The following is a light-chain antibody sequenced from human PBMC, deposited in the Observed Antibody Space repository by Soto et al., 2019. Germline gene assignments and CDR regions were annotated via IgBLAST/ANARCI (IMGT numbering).Light chain of an antibody. J-gene: IGKJ3*01. V-gene: IGKV3D-20*02. CDR1: QSVTDNY. CDR2: GAT. CDR3: QQRSNWPRFT. Sequence: PGERASLSCRASQSVTDNYVAWYQQKPGQAPRLLIHGATFRATAVPDRFSGSGSGTDFTLTISSLEPEDFAVYYCQQRSNWPRFTFGPGTKVDIK.